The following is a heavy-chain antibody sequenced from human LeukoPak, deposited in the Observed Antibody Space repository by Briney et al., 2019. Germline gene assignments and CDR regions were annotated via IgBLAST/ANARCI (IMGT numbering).Heavy chain of an antibody. CDR3: ARVSEEMATITFDY. Sequence: GASVQVSCKASGYTFSSYDISWVRQAPGQGLEWMGWISAYNGNTNYAQKLQGRVTMTTDTSASTAYLELRSLRSDDTAVYHCARVSEEMATITFDYWGQGTLVTVSS. V-gene: IGHV1-18*01. D-gene: IGHD5-24*01. CDR2: ISAYNGNT. J-gene: IGHJ4*02. CDR1: GYTFSSYD.